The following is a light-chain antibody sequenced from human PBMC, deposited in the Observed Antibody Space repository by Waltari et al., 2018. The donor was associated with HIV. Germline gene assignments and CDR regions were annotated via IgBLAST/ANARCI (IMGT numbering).Light chain of an antibody. Sequence: QSVLTQPPSASGPPGQRVTISCSGSSSNIGSNTVNWYQQLPGTAPKLLISSNNQRPSGVPDRFSGSKSGTSASLAISGLQSEDEADYYCAAWDDSLNGWVFGGGTKLTVL. CDR2: SNN. J-gene: IGLJ3*02. V-gene: IGLV1-44*01. CDR1: SSNIGSNT. CDR3: AAWDDSLNGWV.